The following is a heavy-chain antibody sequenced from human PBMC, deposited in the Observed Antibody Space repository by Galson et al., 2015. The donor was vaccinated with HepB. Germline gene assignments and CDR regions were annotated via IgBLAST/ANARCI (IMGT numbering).Heavy chain of an antibody. V-gene: IGHV3-23*01. J-gene: IGHJ4*02. CDR3: AKEPVHGDYDSWSGYYFDS. Sequence: SLRLSCAASGFTFSSYAMNWVRQAPGKGLEWVSGISGSGGRTYDADSVKGRFTISRDNSKNTLLVQMNSLRVEDTAVYYCAKEPVHGDYDSWSGYYFDSWGQGTLVIVSS. CDR2: ISGSGGRT. D-gene: IGHD3-3*01. CDR1: GFTFSSYA.